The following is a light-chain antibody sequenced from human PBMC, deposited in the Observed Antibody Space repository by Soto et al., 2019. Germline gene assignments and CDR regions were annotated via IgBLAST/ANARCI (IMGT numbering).Light chain of an antibody. CDR1: QSVTNY. CDR3: QQTLKPPLT. Sequence: DIQMTQSPSSLSASVGDRVTVTCRASQSVTNYLKWYQQKPGKAPKLLIYAASTLQSGVPSRFSGSGSGTEFTLTIGSLQPEDFATYYCQQTLKPPLTFGPGTKVDIK. J-gene: IGKJ3*01. CDR2: AAS. V-gene: IGKV1-39*01.